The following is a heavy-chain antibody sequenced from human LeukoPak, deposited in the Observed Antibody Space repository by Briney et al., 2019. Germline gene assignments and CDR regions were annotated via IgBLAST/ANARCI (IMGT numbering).Heavy chain of an antibody. CDR2: ISGSGDYI. CDR3: ARVNIVATIWSPFDF. J-gene: IGHJ4*02. V-gene: IGHV3-21*01. Sequence: PGGSLRLSCAASGFTLSSYTMNWVRHAPGKGLEWGSSISGSGDYIYYADSVKGRFTISRDNAKNSLDLQMNSLRAEDTAVYYCARVNIVATIWSPFDFWGQGTLVTVSS. D-gene: IGHD5-12*01. CDR1: GFTLSSYT.